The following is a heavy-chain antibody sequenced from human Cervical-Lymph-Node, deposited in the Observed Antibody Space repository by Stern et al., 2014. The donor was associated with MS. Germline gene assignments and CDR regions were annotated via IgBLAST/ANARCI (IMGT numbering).Heavy chain of an antibody. D-gene: IGHD3-10*01. CDR1: GGTFSIYS. J-gene: IGHJ6*02. CDR3: VRSNYDGGNGFYHYAMDV. CDR2: IIPRFGTA. Sequence: QVQLVESGAEVKKPGSSVKVSCKGSGGTFSIYSVSWVRQGPGQGLEWKGGIIPRFGTANYAQQMQGRVKFTWAECTTQAHRHMSNLRSEDTAIYFCVRSNYDGGNGFYHYAMDVWGQGTTVIVSS. V-gene: IGHV1-69*01.